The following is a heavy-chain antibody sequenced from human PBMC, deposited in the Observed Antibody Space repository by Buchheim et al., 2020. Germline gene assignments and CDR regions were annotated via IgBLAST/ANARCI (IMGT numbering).Heavy chain of an antibody. CDR2: IWYDGSNK. J-gene: IGHJ4*02. Sequence: QVQLVESGGGVVQPGRSLRLSCAASGFTFSSYGMHWVRQAPGKGLEWVAVIWYDGSNKYYADSVKGRFTISRDNSTKTLYLQMNSLRAEDTAVYYCARMDIVATIDGGFDYWGQGTL. CDR3: ARMDIVATIDGGFDY. V-gene: IGHV3-33*01. CDR1: GFTFSSYG. D-gene: IGHD5-12*01.